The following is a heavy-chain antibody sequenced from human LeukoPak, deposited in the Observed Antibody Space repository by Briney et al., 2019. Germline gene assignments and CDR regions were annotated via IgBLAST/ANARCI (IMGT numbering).Heavy chain of an antibody. CDR3: AREWHCSSTSCNNWFDP. D-gene: IGHD2-2*01. CDR1: GYTFTSYD. CDR2: MNPNSGNT. Sequence: ASVKVSYKASGYTFTSYDINWVRQATGQGLEWMGWMNPNSGNTGYVQKFQGRVTMTRNTSISTAYMELSSLRSEDTAVYYCAREWHCSSTSCNNWFDPWGQGTMVTVSS. J-gene: IGHJ5*02. V-gene: IGHV1-8*01.